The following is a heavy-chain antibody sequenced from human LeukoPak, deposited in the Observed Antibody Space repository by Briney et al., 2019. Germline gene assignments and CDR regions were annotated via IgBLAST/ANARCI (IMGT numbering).Heavy chain of an antibody. V-gene: IGHV3-21*01. Sequence: GGFLRLSCAASGFTFSSYRMNWVRQAPGKGLECVSSISSSSSYIYYADSVKGRFTISRDNAKNSLYLQMNSLRAEDTAVYYCARDSWGRGGAAGAFDIWGQGTMVTVPS. CDR2: ISSSSSYI. J-gene: IGHJ3*02. CDR1: GFTFSSYR. D-gene: IGHD2-15*01. CDR3: ARDSWGRGGAAGAFDI.